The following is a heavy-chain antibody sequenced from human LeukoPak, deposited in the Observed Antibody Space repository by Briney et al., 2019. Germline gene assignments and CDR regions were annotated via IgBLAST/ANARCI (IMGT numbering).Heavy chain of an antibody. D-gene: IGHD3-16*01. CDR1: GFTFSSYS. V-gene: IGHV3-21*04. CDR2: ISSSSNYI. CDR3: ARGGGLDV. Sequence: GGSLRLSCAASGFTFSSYSMNWVRQAPGKGLEWVSSISSSSNYIYHADSVKGRFTISRDNAKNSLYLQMSNLRAEDTAVYFCARGGGLDVWGQGATVTVSS. J-gene: IGHJ6*02.